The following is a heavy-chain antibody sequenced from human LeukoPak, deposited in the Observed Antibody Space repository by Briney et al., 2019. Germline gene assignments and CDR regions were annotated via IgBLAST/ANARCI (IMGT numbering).Heavy chain of an antibody. CDR3: AREKPVMCYYDSSGYYYFDY. D-gene: IGHD3-22*01. J-gene: IGHJ4*02. V-gene: IGHV4-34*01. CDR2: INHSGST. Sequence: SETLSLTCAVYGGSFSGYYWSWIRQPPGKGLEWIGEINHSGSTNYNPSLKSRVTISVDTSKNQFSLKLSSVTAADTAVYYCAREKPVMCYYDSSGYYYFDYWGQGTLVTVSS. CDR1: GGSFSGYY.